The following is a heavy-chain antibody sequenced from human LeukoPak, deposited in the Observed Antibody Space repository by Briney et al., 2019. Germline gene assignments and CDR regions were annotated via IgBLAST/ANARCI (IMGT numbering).Heavy chain of an antibody. CDR2: ISYDGTQT. Sequence: GGSLRPSCAASGFTFSTYGMHWVRQAPGKGLEWVAVISYDGTQTYHADSVKGRFTISRDNSKNTLYLQMNSLRAEDTAVYYCATERGLFSGSYYALFDHWGQGTLVTVSS. V-gene: IGHV3-30*03. D-gene: IGHD1-26*01. CDR3: ATERGLFSGSYYALFDH. J-gene: IGHJ4*02. CDR1: GFTFSTYG.